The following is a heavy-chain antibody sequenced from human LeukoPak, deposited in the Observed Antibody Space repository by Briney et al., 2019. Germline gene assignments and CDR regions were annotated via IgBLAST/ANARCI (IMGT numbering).Heavy chain of an antibody. Sequence: SETLSLTCTVSGGSISSGGYYWSWIRQHPGKGLEWIGYIYYSGSTYYNPSLKSRVTISVDTSKNQFSLKLSSVTAADTAVCYCARRYCSTSCYTGSYFDYWGQGTLVTVSS. D-gene: IGHD2-2*02. CDR3: ARRYCSTSCYTGSYFDY. J-gene: IGHJ4*02. CDR1: GGSISSGGYY. CDR2: IYYSGST. V-gene: IGHV4-31*03.